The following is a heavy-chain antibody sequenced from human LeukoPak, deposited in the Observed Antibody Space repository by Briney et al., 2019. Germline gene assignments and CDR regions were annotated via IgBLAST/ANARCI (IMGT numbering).Heavy chain of an antibody. CDR1: GGSFSEYY. V-gene: IGHV4-34*01. D-gene: IGHD4-11*01. CDR2: ISHSGGI. J-gene: IGHJ5*02. CDR3: ARAIRNFWFDP. Sequence: TSETLSLTCAVYGGSFSEYYWNWIRQSPGEGLEWIGEISHSGGIKYNPSLKSRVTMSPDTSKNQFSLKLSSATAADTAVYYCARAIRNFWFDPWGQGTLVTVSS.